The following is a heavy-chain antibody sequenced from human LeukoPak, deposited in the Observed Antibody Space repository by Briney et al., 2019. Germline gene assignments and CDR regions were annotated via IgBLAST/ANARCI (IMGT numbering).Heavy chain of an antibody. CDR2: ISSSSSTI. J-gene: IGHJ6*02. CDR1: GFTFSSYI. V-gene: IGHV3-48*01. D-gene: IGHD2-15*01. Sequence: PGGSLRLSCAASGFTFSSYIMNWVRQAPGKGLEWVSYISSSSSTIYYADSVKGRFTISRDNAKNSLYLQMNSLRAEDTAVYYCARARCSGGSCYSPHYYYYYGMDVWGQGTTVTVSS. CDR3: ARARCSGGSCYSPHYYYYYGMDV.